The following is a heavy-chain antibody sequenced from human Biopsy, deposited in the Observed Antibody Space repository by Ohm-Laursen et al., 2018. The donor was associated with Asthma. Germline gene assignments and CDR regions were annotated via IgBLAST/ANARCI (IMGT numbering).Heavy chain of an antibody. CDR2: IPYDGNHK. V-gene: IGHV3-30*18. CDR1: GFTFRSFG. CDR3: AKKGGYRGRGNDY. Sequence: SLRLSCAATGFTFRSFGMHWVRQAPGKGLEWVAVIPYDGNHKFYEDSVKGRFTISRDNSKNTLYLQMNSLRTEDTAVYYCAKKGGYRGRGNDYWGQGTLVTVSS. J-gene: IGHJ4*02. D-gene: IGHD6-13*01.